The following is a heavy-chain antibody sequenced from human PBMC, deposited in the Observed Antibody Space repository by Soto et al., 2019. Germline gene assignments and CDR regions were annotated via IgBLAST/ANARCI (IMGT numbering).Heavy chain of an antibody. CDR1: GGSISSYY. D-gene: IGHD3-3*01. CDR3: ARDIVLAPDYDFWSGYYSDGMDV. Sequence: SETLSLTCTVSGGSISSYYWRWIRQPPGKGLEWLGDIYYSGSTYYNPSPKSRVTISVDTSRNQCSLKLSSVTAADTAVYYCARDIVLAPDYDFWSGYYSDGMDVWGQGTTVTVSS. V-gene: IGHV4-30-4*01. J-gene: IGHJ6*02. CDR2: IYYSGST.